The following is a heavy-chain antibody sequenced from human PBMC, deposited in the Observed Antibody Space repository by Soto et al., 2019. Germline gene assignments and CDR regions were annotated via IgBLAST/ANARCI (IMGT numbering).Heavy chain of an antibody. CDR1: GFTFSSHW. D-gene: IGHD1-1*01. CDR3: TRDNNWSYDY. V-gene: IGHV3-74*01. Sequence: GGSLRLSCAASGFTFSSHWMHWVRQAPGKGLVWVSHIGPSGSGTRDADSVQGRFTISRGNARNTLYLQMNSLRDEDTAVYYCTRDNNWSYDYWGQGILVTVSS. J-gene: IGHJ4*02. CDR2: IGPSGSGT.